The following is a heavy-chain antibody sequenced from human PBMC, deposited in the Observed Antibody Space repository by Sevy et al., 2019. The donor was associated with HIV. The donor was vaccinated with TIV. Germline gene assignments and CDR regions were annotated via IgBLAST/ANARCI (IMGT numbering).Heavy chain of an antibody. Sequence: GGSLRLSCAASGFSFSDAGMSWVRQVPGKGLEWVGRVRSKGDGGTEEYAATVKGRFTIARDDSKNTMYVQMNNLKNEDTGICYCTTEGADWGQGTMVTVSS. CDR1: GFSFSDAG. V-gene: IGHV3-15*01. J-gene: IGHJ1*01. CDR3: TTEGAD. CDR2: VRSKGDGGTE.